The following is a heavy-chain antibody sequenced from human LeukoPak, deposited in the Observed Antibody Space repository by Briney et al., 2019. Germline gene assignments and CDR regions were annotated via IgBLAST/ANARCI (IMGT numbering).Heavy chain of an antibody. CDR3: TTMGRGSSYYDSSGYYWEDY. Sequence: GGSLRLSCAASGFTFSNAWMSWVRQAPGKGLELVGRIESKTDGGTTDYSAPGKGIFTISRDDSKHTLYLQMNGLKPEDTAVYYCTTMGRGSSYYDSSGYYWEDYWGQGTLVTVSS. CDR2: IESKTDGGTT. D-gene: IGHD3-22*01. J-gene: IGHJ4*02. V-gene: IGHV3-15*04. CDR1: GFTFSNAW.